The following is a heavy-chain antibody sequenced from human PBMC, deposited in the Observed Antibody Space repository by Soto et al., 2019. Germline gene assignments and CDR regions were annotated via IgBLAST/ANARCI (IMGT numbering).Heavy chain of an antibody. J-gene: IGHJ5*02. Sequence: QVQLVQSGGGVVQSGRSLRLSCTSSGFTFNTYGMFWARQAPGKGLEWVAGIWYDGSYRYYVDSVQGRFTVSRDNSKNTVYLEMNSLRAEDTAVYYCARISGSGHLGRFDPWGQGTLVSVSS. CDR3: ARISGSGHLGRFDP. CDR1: GFTFNTYG. CDR2: IWYDGSYR. V-gene: IGHV3-33*03. D-gene: IGHD3-10*01.